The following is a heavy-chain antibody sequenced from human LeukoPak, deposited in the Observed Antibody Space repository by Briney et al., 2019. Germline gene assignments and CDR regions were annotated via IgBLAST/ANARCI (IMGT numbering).Heavy chain of an antibody. Sequence: PSETLSLTLTVSGGSISKYLWSSIRQPAGKGLEWIGRIYTSGSTYYKPSLQRRVTMSLDTSKYQFSLKLTSVTAADTAVYYRAREEGYCSGGSYNDYVDYWRQGALVTVSS. CDR3: AREEGYCSGGSYNDYVDY. CDR1: GGSISKYL. D-gene: IGHD2-15*01. J-gene: IGHJ4*02. V-gene: IGHV4-4*07. CDR2: IYTSGST.